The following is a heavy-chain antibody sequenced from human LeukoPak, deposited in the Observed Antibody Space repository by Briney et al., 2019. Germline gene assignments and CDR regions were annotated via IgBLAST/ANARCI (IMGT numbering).Heavy chain of an antibody. CDR3: ARSGYSGYEGDY. V-gene: IGHV5-51*01. CDR2: IYPGESDT. D-gene: IGHD5-12*01. J-gene: IGHJ4*02. CDR1: GYSFLPYW. Sequence: GESLKISRKGSGYSFLPYWIAWVRQMPGKGLGWMGIIYPGESDTRYSPSFQGPVTLSPHKFLSTAPLQGSSLRASDSAMYYWARSGYSGYEGDYWGQGTLVTVSS.